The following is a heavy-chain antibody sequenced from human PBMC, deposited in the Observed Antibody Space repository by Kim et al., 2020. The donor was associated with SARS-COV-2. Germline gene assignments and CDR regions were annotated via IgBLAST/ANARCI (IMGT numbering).Heavy chain of an antibody. CDR1: DYRFTNYW. D-gene: IGHD2-21*02. CDR2: ILPGDSNT. CDR3: ARRAYCGADCGPIGYFEY. V-gene: IGHV5-51*01. J-gene: IGHJ4*02. Sequence: GESLKISCKGSDYRFTNYWIAWVRQMPGKGLEWMGAILPGDSNTRARYSPSLQGQVTISADESISTAYLQWSSLKASDTAMYYCARRAYCGADCGPIGYFEYWGQGTQVTVSS.